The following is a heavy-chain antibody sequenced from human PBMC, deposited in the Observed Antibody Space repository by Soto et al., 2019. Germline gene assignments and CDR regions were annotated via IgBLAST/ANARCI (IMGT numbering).Heavy chain of an antibody. D-gene: IGHD1-20*01. Sequence: LRLSCAASGFTFDDYAMHWVRQAPGKGLEWVSGISWNSGSIGYADSVKGRFTISRDNAKNSLYLQMNSLRAEDTALYYCAKVITGTLNYDAFDIWGQGTMVTVSS. CDR1: GFTFDDYA. V-gene: IGHV3-9*01. CDR2: ISWNSGSI. CDR3: AKVITGTLNYDAFDI. J-gene: IGHJ3*02.